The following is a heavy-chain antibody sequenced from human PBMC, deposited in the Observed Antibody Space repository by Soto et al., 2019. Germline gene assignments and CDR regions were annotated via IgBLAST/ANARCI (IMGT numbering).Heavy chain of an antibody. J-gene: IGHJ5*02. D-gene: IGHD6-6*01. CDR1: GGPISSGDYY. Sequence: SETLSLTCTVSGGPISSGDYYLSWIRPPPGKGLEWIGYIYYSGSTYHNPSLKSRVTISVDTSKNQFSLNLSSVTAADTAVYYCARAGHSSSSEGANWFDPWGQGTLVTVSS. CDR3: ARAGHSSSSEGANWFDP. CDR2: IYYSGST. V-gene: IGHV4-30-4*01.